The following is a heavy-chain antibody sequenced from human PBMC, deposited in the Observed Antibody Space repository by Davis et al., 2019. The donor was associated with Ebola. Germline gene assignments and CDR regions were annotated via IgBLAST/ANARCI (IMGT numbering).Heavy chain of an antibody. V-gene: IGHV3-23*01. CDR3: AKEERYSSSYQFDY. D-gene: IGHD6-6*01. CDR2: ISGSGGST. J-gene: IGHJ4*02. CDR1: GFTFSSYA. Sequence: GESLKISCAASGFTFSSYAMSWVRQAPGKGLKWVSAISGSGGSTYYADSVKGRFTISRDNAKNSLYLQMNSLRAEDTAVYYCAKEERYSSSYQFDYWGQGTLVTVSS.